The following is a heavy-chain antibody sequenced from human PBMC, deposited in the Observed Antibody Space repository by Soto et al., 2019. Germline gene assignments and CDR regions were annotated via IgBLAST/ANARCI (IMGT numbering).Heavy chain of an antibody. CDR2: IGWDGGST. CDR3: ADGFILGDNFGIEY. V-gene: IGHV3-43*01. CDR1: GFTFDDYV. D-gene: IGHD1-26*01. J-gene: IGHJ4*02. Sequence: GGSLRLSCAASGFTFDDYVMHWVRQAPGKGLEWVSLIGWDGGSTSYADSVKGRFTISRDNSANSLYLQMNSLRTEDTALSYCADGFILGDNFGIEYWGQGTVVTVS.